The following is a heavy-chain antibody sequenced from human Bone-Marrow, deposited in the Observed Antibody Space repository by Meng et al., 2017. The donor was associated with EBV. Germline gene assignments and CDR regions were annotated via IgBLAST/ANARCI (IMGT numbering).Heavy chain of an antibody. CDR2: INAGNGNT. Sequence: VRVVQAGAEVKKAGASVKVSCRASGYTFTSTSFAIHWVRQAPGQRLEWMGWINAGNGNTKYSQNFQGRVTITRDTSATTVHMELRSLRSEDTAVYYCARGQHDYAFDYWGQGTLVTVSS. D-gene: IGHD4-17*01. CDR3: ARGQHDYAFDY. CDR1: GYTFTSTSFA. V-gene: IGHV1-3*01. J-gene: IGHJ4*02.